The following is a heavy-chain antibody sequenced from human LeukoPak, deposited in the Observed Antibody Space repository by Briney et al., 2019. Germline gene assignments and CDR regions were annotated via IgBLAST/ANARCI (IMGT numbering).Heavy chain of an antibody. CDR1: GLIFSNYD. Sequence: PGGSLRLSCAASGLIFSNYDMHWVRQAPGKGLEWVAFIHYDGINKYYTDSVKGRFTISRDNAKNSLYLQMNSLRVEDTAVYYCAKLYGGGSYYTDSWGQGTLVTVSS. D-gene: IGHD1-26*01. CDR2: IHYDGINK. V-gene: IGHV3-30*02. J-gene: IGHJ4*02. CDR3: AKLYGGGSYYTDS.